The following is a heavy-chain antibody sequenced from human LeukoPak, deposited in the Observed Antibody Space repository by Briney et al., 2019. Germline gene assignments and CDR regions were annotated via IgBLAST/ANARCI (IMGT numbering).Heavy chain of an antibody. J-gene: IGHJ4*02. CDR2: INPNSGGT. CDR3: ARARWQLVPYFDS. Sequence: ASVKVSCKPSGYTLTDYYMHWVRQAPRQGLEWMGWINPNSGGTNFAQKFQGRVAMTRDTSISTAYLELGSLRSDDTAVYFCARARWQLVPYFDSWGQGTLVTVSS. CDR1: GYTLTDYY. D-gene: IGHD6-6*01. V-gene: IGHV1-2*02.